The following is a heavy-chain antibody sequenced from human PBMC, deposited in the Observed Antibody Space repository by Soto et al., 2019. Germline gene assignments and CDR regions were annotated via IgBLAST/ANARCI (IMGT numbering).Heavy chain of an antibody. CDR1: GFTFSNAW. J-gene: IGHJ3*02. Sequence: EVQLVESGGGLVKPGGSLRLSCAASGFTFSNAWMSWVRQAPGKGLEWVGRIKSKTDGGTTDYAAPVKGRFTISRDDSKNTLYLQMNSLKTEDTAVYYCTTYNWNYGGAFDIWGQGTMVTVSS. V-gene: IGHV3-15*01. CDR3: TTYNWNYGGAFDI. CDR2: IKSKTDGGTT. D-gene: IGHD1-7*01.